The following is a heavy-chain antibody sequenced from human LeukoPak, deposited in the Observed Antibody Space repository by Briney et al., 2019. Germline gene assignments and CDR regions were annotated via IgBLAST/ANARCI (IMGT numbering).Heavy chain of an antibody. CDR3: ARSDPPYDFWSGSYYMDV. CDR1: GYTFTSYG. CDR2: ISAYNGNT. Sequence: ASVKVSCKASGYTFTSYGISWVRQAPGQGLEWMGWISAYNGNTNYAQKLQGRVTMTTDTSTSTAYMELRSLRSDDTAVYYCARSDPPYDFWSGSYYMDVWGKGTTVTVSS. J-gene: IGHJ6*03. V-gene: IGHV1-18*01. D-gene: IGHD3-3*01.